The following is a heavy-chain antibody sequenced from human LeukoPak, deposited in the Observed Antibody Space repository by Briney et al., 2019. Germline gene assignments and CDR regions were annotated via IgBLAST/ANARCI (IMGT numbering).Heavy chain of an antibody. V-gene: IGHV5-51*01. Sequence: GESLKISCQGSGYSFTSYWISWVRQMPGKGLEWMGIIYPGDSDTRYSPSFQGQVAISADKSISTAYLQWSSLKASDTAMYYCAKYRQEYSGSYLDYWGQGTLVTVSS. D-gene: IGHD1-26*01. J-gene: IGHJ4*02. CDR2: IYPGDSDT. CDR1: GYSFTSYW. CDR3: AKYRQEYSGSYLDY.